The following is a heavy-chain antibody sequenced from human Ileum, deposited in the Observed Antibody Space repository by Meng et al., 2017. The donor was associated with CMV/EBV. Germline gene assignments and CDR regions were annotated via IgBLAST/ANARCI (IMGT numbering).Heavy chain of an antibody. CDR1: GTFSSDA. Sequence: GTFSSDAISWVRQAPGQGLEWMGGIIPIFGTANYEQKFQGRVTITTDESTSTAYMELSSLRSEDTAVYYCARAAGIAVAGTGGWFDPWGQGTLVTVSS. V-gene: IGHV1-69*05. CDR2: IIPIFGTA. D-gene: IGHD6-19*01. CDR3: ARAAGIAVAGTGGWFDP. J-gene: IGHJ5*02.